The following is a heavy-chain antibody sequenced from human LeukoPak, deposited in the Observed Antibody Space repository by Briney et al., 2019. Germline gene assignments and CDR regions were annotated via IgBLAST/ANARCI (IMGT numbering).Heavy chain of an antibody. CDR3: ARAPAAILGYFQH. D-gene: IGHD2-2*02. J-gene: IGHJ1*01. CDR2: IIPIFGTA. V-gene: IGHV1-69*05. Sequence: SVKVSCKASGYTFTSYDISWVRQAPGQGLEWMGGIIPIFGTANYAQKFQGRVTITTDESTSTAYMELSSLRSEDTAVYYCARAPAAILGYFQHWGQGTLVTVSS. CDR1: GYTFTSYD.